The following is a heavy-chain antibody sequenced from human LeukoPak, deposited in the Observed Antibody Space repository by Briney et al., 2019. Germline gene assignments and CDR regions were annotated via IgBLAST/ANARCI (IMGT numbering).Heavy chain of an antibody. CDR1: GFNLSSYR. Sequence: SGGSLRLSCAASGFNLSSYRMHWVRQAPGKGLVWVSRIQTDGSRTTYADPVKGRLTISRDNAKNPLYLQINSLSTQDPAVYFFAGERGYGTDVWGQGKTVTV. D-gene: IGHD3-10*01. CDR2: IQTDGSRT. CDR3: AGERGYGTDV. J-gene: IGHJ6*02. V-gene: IGHV3-74*01.